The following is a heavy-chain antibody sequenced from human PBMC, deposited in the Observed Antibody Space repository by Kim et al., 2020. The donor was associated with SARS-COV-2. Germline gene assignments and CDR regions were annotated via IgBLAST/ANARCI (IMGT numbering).Heavy chain of an antibody. CDR2: INSDATVT. J-gene: IGHJ4*02. CDR3: VRELGAPGYFDY. Sequence: GGSLRLSCAASGFSFSSNWMHWVRQAPGKGLVWVSRINSDATVTDYADSVKGRFTISRDNAKNTLYLEMNSLRAEDTAVYFCVRELGAPGYFDYWGQGTLLTASP. V-gene: IGHV3-74*01. D-gene: IGHD3-16*01. CDR1: GFSFSSNW.